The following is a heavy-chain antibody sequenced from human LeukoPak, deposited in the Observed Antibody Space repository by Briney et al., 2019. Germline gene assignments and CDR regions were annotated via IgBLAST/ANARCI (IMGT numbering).Heavy chain of an antibody. D-gene: IGHD3-10*01. Sequence: GRSLRLSCAASGFTFSSYAMHWVRQAPGKGLEWVAVISYDGSNKYYADSVKGRFTISRDNSKNTLYLQMNSLRAEDTAVYYCARDSRFGELLYAFDIWGQGTTVTVSS. V-gene: IGHV3-30*04. J-gene: IGHJ3*02. CDR2: ISYDGSNK. CDR3: ARDSRFGELLYAFDI. CDR1: GFTFSSYA.